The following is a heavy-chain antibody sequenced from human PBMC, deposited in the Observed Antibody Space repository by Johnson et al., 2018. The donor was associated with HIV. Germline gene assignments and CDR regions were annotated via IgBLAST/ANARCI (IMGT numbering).Heavy chain of an antibody. Sequence: QVQLVESGGGVVQPGRSLRLSCAASGFTFSSYGMHWVRQAPGKGLEWVAVIWYDGSNKYYADSVKGRFTISRDNSKNTLYLQMNSLRAEDTAVYYCARGRDSGVALDIWGQGTMVTVSS. V-gene: IGHV3-33*01. CDR1: GFTFSSYG. CDR2: IWYDGSNK. CDR3: ARGRDSGVALDI. J-gene: IGHJ3*02. D-gene: IGHD3-10*01.